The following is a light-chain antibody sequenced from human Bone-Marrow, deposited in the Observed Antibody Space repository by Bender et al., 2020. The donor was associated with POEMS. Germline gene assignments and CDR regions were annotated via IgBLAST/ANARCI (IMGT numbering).Light chain of an antibody. CDR1: SSDVAVYNF. Sequence: QSVLTQPPSVSGAPGQRVTISCTGTSSDVAVYNFVSWYQQHPGKAPKLMIYDVNNRPSGVSNRFSGSKSGNTASLTISGLQAEDEADYYCSSYTSSNTWVFGGGTKLTVL. V-gene: IGLV2-14*01. CDR2: DVN. CDR3: SSYTSSNTWV. J-gene: IGLJ3*02.